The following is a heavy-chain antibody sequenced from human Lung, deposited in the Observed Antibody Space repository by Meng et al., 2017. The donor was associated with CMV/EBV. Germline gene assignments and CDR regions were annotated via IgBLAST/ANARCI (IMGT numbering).Heavy chain of an antibody. V-gene: IGHV3-23*01. Sequence: EVQLLESGGGLVQPGGSLRLFCAASGFTFSSFAMSWVRQAPGKGLEWVAGIGGTGSNIYYRDSVRGRFTISRDSSKNSLYLQMNSLRAEDTAVYYCVRDRGFTTSSQAYWGQGTLVTVSS. CDR3: VRDRGFTTSSQAY. D-gene: IGHD3-10*01. J-gene: IGHJ4*02. CDR1: GFTFSSFA. CDR2: IGGTGSNI.